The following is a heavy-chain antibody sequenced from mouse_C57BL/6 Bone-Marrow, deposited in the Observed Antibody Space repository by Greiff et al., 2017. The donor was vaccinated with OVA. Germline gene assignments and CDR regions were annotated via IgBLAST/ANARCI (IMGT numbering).Heavy chain of an antibody. CDR1: GYTFTSYW. V-gene: IGHV1-59*01. Sequence: QVQLQQPGAELVRPGTSVKLSCKASGYTFTSYWMHWVKQRPGQGLEWIGVIDPSDSYTNYNQKFKGKATLTVDTSSSTAYMQLSSLTSEDSAVYYCARNGYAWFAYWGKGTLVTVSA. CDR3: ARNGYAWFAY. D-gene: IGHD2-2*01. J-gene: IGHJ3*01. CDR2: IDPSDSYT.